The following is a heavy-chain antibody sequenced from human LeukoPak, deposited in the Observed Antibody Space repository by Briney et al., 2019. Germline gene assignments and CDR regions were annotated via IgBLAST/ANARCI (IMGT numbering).Heavy chain of an antibody. CDR2: IYYSGST. Sequence: SETLSLTCTVSGGSISSYYWTWIRQPPGKGLEWIGYIYYSGSTNYNPSLKSRVTISVDTSKNQFSLELSSVTAADTAVYYCARNRVPEGFDYWGQGTLVTVSS. V-gene: IGHV4-59*13. D-gene: IGHD2-2*01. CDR3: ARNRVPEGFDY. CDR1: GGSISSYY. J-gene: IGHJ4*02.